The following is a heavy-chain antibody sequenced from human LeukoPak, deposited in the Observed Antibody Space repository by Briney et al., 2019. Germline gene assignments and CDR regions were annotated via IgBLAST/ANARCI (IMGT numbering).Heavy chain of an antibody. Sequence: ASVKVSCKASGYTFTSYGISWVRQAPGQGLEWMGWISAYNGNTNYAQKLQGRVTMTTDTSTSTAYMELSSLRAEDTALYYCARAGAAGSFDYWGQGTLVTVSS. CDR3: ARAGAAGSFDY. J-gene: IGHJ4*02. V-gene: IGHV1-18*01. CDR2: ISAYNGNT. CDR1: GYTFTSYG. D-gene: IGHD6-13*01.